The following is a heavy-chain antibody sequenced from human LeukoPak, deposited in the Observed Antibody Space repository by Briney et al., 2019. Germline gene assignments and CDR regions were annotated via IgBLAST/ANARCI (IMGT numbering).Heavy chain of an antibody. CDR1: GGSISSNSYY. D-gene: IGHD6-13*01. Sequence: PSETLSLTCSVSGGSISSNSYYWGWIRQPPGKGLEWIGYIYYSGSTYYNPSLKSRLTISVDTSRNQFSLRLSSVTAADTAVYYCARLYTNSWSVARFDYWGQGTLVTVSS. V-gene: IGHV4-31*03. J-gene: IGHJ4*02. CDR3: ARLYTNSWSVARFDY. CDR2: IYYSGST.